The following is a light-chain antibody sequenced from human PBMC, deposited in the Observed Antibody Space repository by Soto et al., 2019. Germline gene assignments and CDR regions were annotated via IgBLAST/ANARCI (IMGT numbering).Light chain of an antibody. CDR3: QQYNNWPPIT. V-gene: IGKV1-12*01. Sequence: DIQMTHSPSSVSASVGDRVTITCRASQGVSTWLAWYQQKPGKAPNLLIYTASSLQSGVPSRFSGSGSGTDFTLTISSLQPEDFAVYYCQQYNNWPPITFGQGTRLEIK. J-gene: IGKJ5*01. CDR2: TAS. CDR1: QGVSTW.